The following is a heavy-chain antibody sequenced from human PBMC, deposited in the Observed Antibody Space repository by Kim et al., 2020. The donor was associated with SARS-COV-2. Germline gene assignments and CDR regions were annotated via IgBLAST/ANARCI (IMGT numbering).Heavy chain of an antibody. Sequence: ASVKVYCKVSGYTLTELSMHWVRQAPGKGLEWMGGFDPEDGETIYAQKFQGRVTMTEDTSTDTAYMELSSLRSEDTAVYYCATGLEGVMYYFDYWGQGTLVTVSS. J-gene: IGHJ4*02. D-gene: IGHD3-16*01. V-gene: IGHV1-24*01. CDR1: GYTLTELS. CDR2: FDPEDGET. CDR3: ATGLEGVMYYFDY.